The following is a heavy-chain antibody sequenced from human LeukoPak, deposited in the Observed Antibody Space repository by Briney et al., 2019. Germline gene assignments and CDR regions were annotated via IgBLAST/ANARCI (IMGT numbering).Heavy chain of an antibody. V-gene: IGHV3-23*01. CDR1: GFTFSSYA. D-gene: IGHD3-22*01. J-gene: IGHJ4*02. Sequence: PGGSLRLSCAASGFTFSSYAMSWVRQAPGKGLEWVSAISGSGGSTYYADSVKGRFTISRDNSKNTLYLQMNSLRAEDTAVYYCAKSALPWYYYDSSGYFDYWGQGTLVTVSS. CDR2: ISGSGGST. CDR3: AKSALPWYYYDSSGYFDY.